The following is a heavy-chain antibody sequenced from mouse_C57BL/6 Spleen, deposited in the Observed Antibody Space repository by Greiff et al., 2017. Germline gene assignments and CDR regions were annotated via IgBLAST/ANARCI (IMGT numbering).Heavy chain of an antibody. V-gene: IGHV2-9-1*01. CDR1: GFSLTSYA. CDR3: ARKGGTYYFDY. CDR2: IWTGGGT. Sequence: LVAPSQSLSITCTVSGFSLTSYAISWVRQPPGKGLEWLGVIWTGGGTTYNSALKSRLSISKANSKSQVFLKMNSQQTDDTARYYCARKGGTYYFDYWGQGTTLTVSS. J-gene: IGHJ2*01. D-gene: IGHD3-3*01.